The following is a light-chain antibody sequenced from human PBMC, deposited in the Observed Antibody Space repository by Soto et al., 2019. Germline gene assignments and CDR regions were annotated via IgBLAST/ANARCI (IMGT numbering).Light chain of an antibody. J-gene: IGLJ2*01. CDR2: TDH. CDR1: SSNIGINP. Sequence: QSVLTQPPSASGTPGQRVTISCSGSSSNIGINPVNWYQQVPGTAPRLLIHTDHQRPSGVPDRFSASKSGTSASLAISGLQSVDEASYYCASWDDSLSAHVFGGGTKLTVL. V-gene: IGLV1-44*01. CDR3: ASWDDSLSAHV.